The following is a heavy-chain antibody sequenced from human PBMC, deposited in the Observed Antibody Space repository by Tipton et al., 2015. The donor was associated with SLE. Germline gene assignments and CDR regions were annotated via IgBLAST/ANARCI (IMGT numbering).Heavy chain of an antibody. CDR3: ASETYYYVSGTRAFDI. J-gene: IGHJ3*02. CDR1: GGSISSYY. V-gene: IGHV4-59*01. Sequence: TLSLTCTVSGGSISSYYWSWIRQPPGKGLEWIGYIYYSGSTNYNPSLKSRVTISVDTSKNQFSLKLSSVTAADTAVYYCASETYYYVSGTRAFDISGQGTMVTVSS. CDR2: IYYSGST. D-gene: IGHD3-10*02.